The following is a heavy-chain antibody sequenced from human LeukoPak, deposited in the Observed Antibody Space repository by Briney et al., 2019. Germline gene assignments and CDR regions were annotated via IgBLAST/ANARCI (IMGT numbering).Heavy chain of an antibody. CDR3: ARTSGGYNYGRGQHYFDY. D-gene: IGHD5-18*01. Sequence: ASVKVSCKASGGTFSSYAISWVRQAPGQGLEWMGWISTYNGNTNYVQKLQGRVTVTTDTSMSTVYMELTSLTPDDTAVYYCARTSGGYNYGRGQHYFDYWGQGTLVTVSS. V-gene: IGHV1-18*01. CDR1: GGTFSSYA. CDR2: ISTYNGNT. J-gene: IGHJ4*02.